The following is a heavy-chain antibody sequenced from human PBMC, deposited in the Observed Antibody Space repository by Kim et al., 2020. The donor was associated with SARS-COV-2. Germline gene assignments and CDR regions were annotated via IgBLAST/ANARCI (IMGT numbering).Heavy chain of an antibody. CDR3: ARGGRTMVPDY. V-gene: IGHV3-11*04. J-gene: IGHJ4*02. Sequence: GGSLRLSCTASGFTFSDYFMSWIRQAPGKGLEWVSYISSYGSTIYYADSVKGRFTISRDNAKNSLYLQMNSLRAEDTAVYYCARGGRTMVPDYWGQGTLVTVSS. CDR2: ISSYGSTI. CDR1: GFTFSDYF. D-gene: IGHD3-10*01.